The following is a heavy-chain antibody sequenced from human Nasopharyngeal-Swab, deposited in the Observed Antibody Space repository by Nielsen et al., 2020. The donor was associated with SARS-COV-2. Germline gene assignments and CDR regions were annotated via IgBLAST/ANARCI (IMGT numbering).Heavy chain of an antibody. CDR3: AKDTYHDRSGYFLFGYAFDI. J-gene: IGHJ3*02. V-gene: IGHV3-23*01. Sequence: GGSLRLSCAASGFTFSSYAMSWVRQAPGKGLEWVSAISGSGGGTYYADSVKGRFTISRDNSKNTLYLQMNSLRAEDTAVYYCAKDTYHDRSGYFLFGYAFDIWGQGTMVTVSS. D-gene: IGHD3-22*01. CDR2: ISGSGGGT. CDR1: GFTFSSYA.